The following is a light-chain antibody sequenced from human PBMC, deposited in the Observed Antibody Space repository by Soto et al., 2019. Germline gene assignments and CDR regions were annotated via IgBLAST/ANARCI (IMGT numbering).Light chain of an antibody. V-gene: IGKV1-39*01. CDR3: QQSYSTPRT. CDR2: AAS. Sequence: DIQMTQSPASLSASIGDRVTITCRAGQTISTYLNWYQQKPGKAPDLLIYAASFLQTGVPSRFSGSGSGTQFTLTISSLQPEDFATYYCQQSYSTPRTFGQGTKLEIK. CDR1: QTISTY. J-gene: IGKJ2*01.